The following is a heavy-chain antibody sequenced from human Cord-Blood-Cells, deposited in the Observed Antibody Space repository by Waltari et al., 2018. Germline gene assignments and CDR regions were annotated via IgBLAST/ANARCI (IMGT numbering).Heavy chain of an antibody. D-gene: IGHD3-16*01. CDR1: GGSFSGYY. CDR2: INHSGST. CDR3: ARGSGWGLFDY. Sequence: HVQLQQWGAGLLKPSETLSLTCAVYGGSFSGYYWSWIRQPPGKGLEWIGEINHSGSTNYNPSLKSRVTISVDTSKNQFSLKLSSVTAADTAVYYCARGSGWGLFDYWGQGTLVTVSS. V-gene: IGHV4-34*01. J-gene: IGHJ4*02.